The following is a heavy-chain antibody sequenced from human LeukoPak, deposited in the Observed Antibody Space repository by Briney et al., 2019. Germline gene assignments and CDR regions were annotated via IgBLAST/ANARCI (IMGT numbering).Heavy chain of an antibody. V-gene: IGHV3-48*03. CDR2: ISSSGSTI. D-gene: IGHD3-10*01. Sequence: PGGSLRLSCAASGFTSSSYEMNWVRQAPGKGLEWVSYISSSGSTIYYADSVKGRFTISRDNAKNSLYLQMNSLRAEDTAVYYCARDCYEYGEYYFDYWGQGTLVTVSS. CDR3: ARDCYEYGEYYFDY. CDR1: GFTSSSYE. J-gene: IGHJ4*02.